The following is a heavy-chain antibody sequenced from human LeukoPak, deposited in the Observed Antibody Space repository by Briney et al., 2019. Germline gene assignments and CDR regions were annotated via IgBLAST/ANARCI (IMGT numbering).Heavy chain of an antibody. Sequence: GGSLRLSCAASGFTFSSYWMTWVRQAPGKGLEWVVTIKDDGSEKYYVDSVKGRFTISRDNAKNSLYLQMNCLRAEDTAVYYCARIPAIAGIDYWGQGTLVTVSS. J-gene: IGHJ4*02. CDR2: IKDDGSEK. V-gene: IGHV3-7*02. CDR1: GFTFSSYW. D-gene: IGHD6-13*01. CDR3: ARIPAIAGIDY.